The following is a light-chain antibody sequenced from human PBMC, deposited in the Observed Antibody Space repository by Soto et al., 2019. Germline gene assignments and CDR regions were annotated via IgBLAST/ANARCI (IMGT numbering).Light chain of an antibody. Sequence: DVVMTQSPLSLPVTLGQPASISCRSSQSLVYSDGNTYLNWYQQRPGQSPRRLIYKVSNWDSGVPDRLSGSGSGTDFTLKISSVEAEDVGVYSCMQATRWPYTFGQGTKLEIK. CDR1: QSLVYSDGNTY. CDR2: KVS. CDR3: MQATRWPYT. V-gene: IGKV2D-30*01. J-gene: IGKJ2*01.